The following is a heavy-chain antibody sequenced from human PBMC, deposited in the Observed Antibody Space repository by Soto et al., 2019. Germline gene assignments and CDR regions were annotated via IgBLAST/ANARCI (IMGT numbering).Heavy chain of an antibody. CDR2: IYHSGST. V-gene: IGHV4-30-2*01. CDR3: ARVPDR. D-gene: IGHD2-2*01. Sequence: SETLSLTCAVSGGSIISGGYSWSWIRQPPGKGLEWIGYIYHSGSTYYNPSLKSRVTISVDRSKNQFSLKLSSVTAADTAVYYCARVPDRWGQGTLVTVS. CDR1: GGSIISGGYS. J-gene: IGHJ5*02.